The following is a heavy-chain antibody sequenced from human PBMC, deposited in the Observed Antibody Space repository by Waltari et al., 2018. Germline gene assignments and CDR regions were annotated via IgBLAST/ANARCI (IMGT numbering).Heavy chain of an antibody. Sequence: EMQLVESGGCLIHPGGSLRRSCAAFGLTGSRSPRSWGRQAPGVGLEWVSIMYSEGRTSYADSVKGRFTISRDNSKNTLYLQMNSLRAEDTAIYYCAREVYRSGGHWGQGTLVTVSS. D-gene: IGHD6-19*01. J-gene: IGHJ4*02. CDR1: GLTGSRSP. V-gene: IGHV3-53*01. CDR2: MYSEGRT. CDR3: AREVYRSGGH.